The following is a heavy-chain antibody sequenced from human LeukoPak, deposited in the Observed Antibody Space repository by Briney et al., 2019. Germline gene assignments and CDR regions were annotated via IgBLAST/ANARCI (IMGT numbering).Heavy chain of an antibody. Sequence: PSETLSLTCTVSGGSISTYYWSWIRQPPGKGLEWIGYIYYSGSTNYNPSLKSRVTISVDTSKNQFSLKLSSVTAADTAVYYCARRRRSSGWVDAFDIWGQGTMVTVSS. V-gene: IGHV4-59*08. CDR2: IYYSGST. J-gene: IGHJ3*02. CDR3: ARRRRSSGWVDAFDI. D-gene: IGHD6-19*01. CDR1: GGSISTYY.